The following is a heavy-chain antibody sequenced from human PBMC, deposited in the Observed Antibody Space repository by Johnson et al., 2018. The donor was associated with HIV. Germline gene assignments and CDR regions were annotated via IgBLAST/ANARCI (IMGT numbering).Heavy chain of an antibody. V-gene: IGHV3-74*02. Sequence: VQLVESGGGLVQPGRSLRLSCAASGFTFSNYWMHWVRQAPGKGLVWVSRVNNDGGDTIYADSVKGRFTISRDNAKNTLYLQINSLRAEDTAMYFCARGGAFHAFDIWGQGTMVTVSS. D-gene: IGHD3-3*02. CDR1: GFTFSNYW. CDR2: VNNDGGDT. J-gene: IGHJ3*02. CDR3: ARGGAFHAFDI.